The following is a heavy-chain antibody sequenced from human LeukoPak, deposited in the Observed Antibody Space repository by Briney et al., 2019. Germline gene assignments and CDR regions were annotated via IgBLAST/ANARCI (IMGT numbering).Heavy chain of an antibody. Sequence: GGSLRLSCAVSEFTVSSTYMSWVRQAPGKGLEWVSLMYSFGNTYYADSVKGRFTISRDNSKNTLYLQMNSLRAEDTAVYYCAPASSGYYYGVLYSFDYWGQGTLVTVSS. CDR2: MYSFGNT. D-gene: IGHD3-22*01. CDR1: EFTVSSTY. J-gene: IGHJ4*02. CDR3: APASSGYYYGVLYSFDY. V-gene: IGHV3-53*01.